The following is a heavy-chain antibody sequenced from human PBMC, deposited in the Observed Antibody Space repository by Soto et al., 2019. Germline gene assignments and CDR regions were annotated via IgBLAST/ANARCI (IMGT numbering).Heavy chain of an antibody. J-gene: IGHJ4*02. CDR1: GGSISSGGYY. V-gene: IGHV4-39*01. CDR2: IYYSGST. CDR3: ARGNYDSSAIEGYFAY. D-gene: IGHD3-22*01. Sequence: TSETLSLTCTVSGGSISSGGYYWGWIRQPPGKGLEWIGSIYYSGSTYYNPSLKSRVTISVDTSKNQFSLKLSSVTAADTAVYYCARGNYDSSAIEGYFAYRGQGTLVTVSS.